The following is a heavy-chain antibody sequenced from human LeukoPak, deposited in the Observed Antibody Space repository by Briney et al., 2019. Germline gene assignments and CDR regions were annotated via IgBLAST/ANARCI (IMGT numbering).Heavy chain of an antibody. D-gene: IGHD6-13*01. V-gene: IGHV4-4*07. CDR3: ARGGSAGTYWYFGL. Sequence: SETLSLTCAVSGGSISSYYWSWIRQPAGKGLEWIGRIYTSGNTNSGSTNYNPSLKSRVTTSVDTSKNQFSLKVTSVTAADTAVYYCARGGSAGTYWYFGLWGRGTLVTVSS. J-gene: IGHJ2*01. CDR2: IYTSGNTNSGST. CDR1: GGSISSYY.